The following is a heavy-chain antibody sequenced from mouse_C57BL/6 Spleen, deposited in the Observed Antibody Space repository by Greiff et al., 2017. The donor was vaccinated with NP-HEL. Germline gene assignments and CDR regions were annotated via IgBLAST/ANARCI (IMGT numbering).Heavy chain of an antibody. D-gene: IGHD4-1*01. Sequence: EVKVVESGVGLVKPGGSLKLSCAASGFTFSDYGMHWVRQAPEKGLEWVAYISSGSSTIYYADTVKGRFTISRDNAKNTLFLQMTSLRSEDTAMYYCAKLGLYAMDYWGQGTSVTVSS. CDR3: AKLGLYAMDY. CDR2: ISSGSSTI. J-gene: IGHJ4*01. CDR1: GFTFSDYG. V-gene: IGHV5-17*01.